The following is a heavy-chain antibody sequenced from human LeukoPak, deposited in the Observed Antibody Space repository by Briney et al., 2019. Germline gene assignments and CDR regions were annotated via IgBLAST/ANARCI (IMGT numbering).Heavy chain of an antibody. CDR1: GGSISSYY. CDR2: IYYSGST. D-gene: IGHD3-10*01. V-gene: IGHV4-59*01. Sequence: SETLSLTCTVSGGSISSYYWSWIRQPPGRGLEWIGYIYYSGSTNYNPSLKSRVTISVDTSKNQFSLKLSSVTAADTAVYYCARTGRSSWFDPWGQGTLVTVSS. CDR3: ARTGRSSWFDP. J-gene: IGHJ5*02.